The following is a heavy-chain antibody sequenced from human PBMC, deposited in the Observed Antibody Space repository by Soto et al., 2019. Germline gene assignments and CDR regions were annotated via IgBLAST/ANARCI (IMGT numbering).Heavy chain of an antibody. Sequence: SETLSLTCAVSGASIRSYHWSWIRQPAGKGLEWIGRMQHTGNTNYNPSLKSRVTMSVDTSKNQISLKMTSVTAADTAVYFCAKDVSSRRWFNPWGQGILVTVSS. CDR1: GASIRSYH. CDR2: MQHTGNT. J-gene: IGHJ5*02. V-gene: IGHV4-4*07. D-gene: IGHD3-16*01. CDR3: AKDVSSRRWFNP.